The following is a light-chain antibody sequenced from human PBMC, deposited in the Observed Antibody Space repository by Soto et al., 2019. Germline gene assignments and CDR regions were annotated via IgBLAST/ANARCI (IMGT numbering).Light chain of an antibody. CDR2: GAS. V-gene: IGKV3-20*01. Sequence: EIVLTQSPGTLSLSPGERATLSCRASQSVSSNYLAWYQQKPGQTPRLLIYGASSRATGIPDRFSGSGSGTDFTLPISRLEPEDFAVYYCQQYGSSPYTFGQGTKLEIK. CDR3: QQYGSSPYT. CDR1: QSVSSNY. J-gene: IGKJ2*01.